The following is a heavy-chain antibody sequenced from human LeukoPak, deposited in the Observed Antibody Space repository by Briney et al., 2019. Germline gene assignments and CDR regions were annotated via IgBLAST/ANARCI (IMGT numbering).Heavy chain of an antibody. V-gene: IGHV4-59*01. D-gene: IGHD3-3*01. CDR3: ARGYYDFWSGYHPGGYYYYGMDV. CDR1: GGSTSSYY. CDR2: IYYSGST. J-gene: IGHJ6*02. Sequence: PSETLSLTCTVSGGSTSSYYWSWIRQPPGKGLEWIGYIYYSGSTNYNPSLKSRVTISVDTSKNQFSLKLSSVTAADTAVYYCARGYYDFWSGYHPGGYYYYGMDVWGQGTTVTVSS.